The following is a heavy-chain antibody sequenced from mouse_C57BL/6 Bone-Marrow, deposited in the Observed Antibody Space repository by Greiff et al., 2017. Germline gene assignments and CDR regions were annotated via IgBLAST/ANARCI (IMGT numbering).Heavy chain of an antibody. Sequence: DVKLVESGGGLVKPGGSLKLSCAASGFTFSSYTMSWVRQTPEKRLEWVATISGGGGNTYYPDSVKGRFTISGDNAKNTLYLQMSSMRYENTALYYSASNEAGTKSWFAFWGQGTLVTVSA. J-gene: IGHJ3*01. CDR1: GFTFSSYT. V-gene: IGHV5-9*01. D-gene: IGHD4-1*01. CDR2: ISGGGGNT. CDR3: ASNEAGTKSWFAF.